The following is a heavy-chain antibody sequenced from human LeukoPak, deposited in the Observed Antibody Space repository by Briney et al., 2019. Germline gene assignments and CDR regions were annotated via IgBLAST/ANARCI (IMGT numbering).Heavy chain of an antibody. CDR1: GYTLTELS. Sequence: ASVKVSCKVSGYTLTELSMHWVRQAPGKGLEWMGGFDPEDGETIYAQKFQGRVTMTEDTSTDTAYMGLSSLRSEDTAVYYCATGGSYGYLFDYWGQGTLVTVSS. CDR2: FDPEDGET. V-gene: IGHV1-24*01. D-gene: IGHD5-18*01. CDR3: ATGGSYGYLFDY. J-gene: IGHJ4*02.